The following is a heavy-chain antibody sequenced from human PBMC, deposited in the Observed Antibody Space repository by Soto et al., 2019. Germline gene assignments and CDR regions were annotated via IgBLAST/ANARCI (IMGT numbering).Heavy chain of an antibody. D-gene: IGHD5-12*01. V-gene: IGHV3-74*01. CDR2: INSDGSST. CDR3: ARDGHNYNLDH. CDR1: GFTFSSYW. Sequence: PGGSLRLSCAASGFTFSSYWMHWVRQAPGKGLVWVSRINSDGSSTSYADSVKGRFTISRDNAKNTLYVQMNSLRDEDTAVYYCARDGHNYNLDHWGQGTLGTVSS. J-gene: IGHJ4*02.